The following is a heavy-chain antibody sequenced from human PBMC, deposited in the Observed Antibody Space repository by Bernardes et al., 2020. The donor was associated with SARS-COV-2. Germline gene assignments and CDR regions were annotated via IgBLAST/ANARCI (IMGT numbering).Heavy chain of an antibody. D-gene: IGHD5-18*01. V-gene: IGHV3-23*01. CDR1: GFTFSSYA. Sequence: GGSLRLSCAASGFTFSSYAMSWVRQAPGKGLEWVSAISGSGGSTYYADSVKGRFTISRDNSKNTLYLQMNSLRAEDTAVYYCAKDALIQLWLEGGFDYWGQGTLVTVSS. CDR2: ISGSGGST. CDR3: AKDALIQLWLEGGFDY. J-gene: IGHJ4*02.